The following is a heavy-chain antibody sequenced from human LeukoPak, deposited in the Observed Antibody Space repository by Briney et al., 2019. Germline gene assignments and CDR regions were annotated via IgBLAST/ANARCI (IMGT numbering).Heavy chain of an antibody. D-gene: IGHD6-19*01. V-gene: IGHV3-30*18. CDR1: GFTFSSYG. CDR2: ISYDGSNK. J-gene: IGHJ4*02. CDR3: AKNELAVAGSFFDY. Sequence: GGSLRLSCAASGFTFSSYGMHWVRQAPGKGLEWVAVISYDGSNKYYADSVKGRFTISRDNSKNTLYLQMNSLRAEDTAVYYCAKNELAVAGSFFDYWGQGTLVTVSS.